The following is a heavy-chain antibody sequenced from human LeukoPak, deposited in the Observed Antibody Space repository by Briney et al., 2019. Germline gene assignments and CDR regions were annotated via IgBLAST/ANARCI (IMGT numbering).Heavy chain of an antibody. V-gene: IGHV4-34*01. Sequence: PSETLSLTCAVYGGSFSGYYWSWIRQPPEKGLEWIGEINHSGSTNYNPSLKSRVTISVDTSKNQFSLKLSSVTAADTAVYYCARASFGVICGGDCPFDYWGQGTLVTVSS. CDR3: ARASFGVICGGDCPFDY. CDR2: INHSGST. J-gene: IGHJ4*02. D-gene: IGHD2-21*02. CDR1: GGSFSGYY.